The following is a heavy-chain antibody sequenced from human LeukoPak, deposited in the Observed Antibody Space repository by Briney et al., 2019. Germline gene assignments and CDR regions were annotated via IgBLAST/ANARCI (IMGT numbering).Heavy chain of an antibody. CDR1: GFTFSDYT. CDR2: IYYSGST. Sequence: LRLSCAASGFTFSDYTMNWIRQPPGKGLEWIGYIYYSGSTYYNPSLKSRVTISVDTSKNQFSLKLSSVTAADTAVYYCARGGRLSMADNWGQGTLVTVSS. J-gene: IGHJ4*02. V-gene: IGHV4-30-4*08. D-gene: IGHD2-15*01. CDR3: ARGGRLSMADN.